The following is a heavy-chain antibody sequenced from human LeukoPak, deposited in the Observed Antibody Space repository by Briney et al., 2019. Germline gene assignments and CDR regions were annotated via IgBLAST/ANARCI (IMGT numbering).Heavy chain of an antibody. CDR2: ISYDGSNK. V-gene: IGHV3-30*18. Sequence: PGRSLRLSCAASGFTFSSYGMHWVRQAPGKGLEWVAVISYDGSNKYYADSVKGRFTISRDNSKNTLYLQMNSLRAEDTAVYYCAKDLYSSSWYRIYYYYGMDVWGQGTTVTVSS. CDR3: AKDLYSSSWYRIYYYYGMDV. J-gene: IGHJ6*02. D-gene: IGHD6-13*01. CDR1: GFTFSSYG.